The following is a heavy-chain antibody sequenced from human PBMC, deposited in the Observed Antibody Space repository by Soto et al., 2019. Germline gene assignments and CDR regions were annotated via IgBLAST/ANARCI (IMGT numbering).Heavy chain of an antibody. J-gene: IGHJ6*02. Sequence: PGESLKISCKASGYIFTLYWIGWVRQMPGKGLEWMGIIYPGDSDTRYSPSFQGQVTISADKSISTASLQWNSLKASDTAVYYCARQSPTPGYYYFSYGMDVWGQGTTVTVSS. CDR1: GYIFTLYW. V-gene: IGHV5-51*01. CDR3: ARQSPTPGYYYFSYGMDV. D-gene: IGHD4-17*01. CDR2: IYPGDSDT.